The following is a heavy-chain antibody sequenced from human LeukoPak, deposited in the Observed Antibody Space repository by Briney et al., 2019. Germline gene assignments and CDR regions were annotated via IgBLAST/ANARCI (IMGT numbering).Heavy chain of an antibody. CDR3: ARGGYSYGSYYYMDV. D-gene: IGHD5-18*01. J-gene: IGHJ6*03. Sequence: GGSLRLSCAASGFTSSSYWMHWVRQAPGKGLVWVSRINSDGSSTSYADSVKGRFTISRDNAKNTLYLQMNSLRAEDTAVYYCARGGYSYGSYYYMDVWGKGTTVTVSS. CDR1: GFTSSSYW. V-gene: IGHV3-74*01. CDR2: INSDGSST.